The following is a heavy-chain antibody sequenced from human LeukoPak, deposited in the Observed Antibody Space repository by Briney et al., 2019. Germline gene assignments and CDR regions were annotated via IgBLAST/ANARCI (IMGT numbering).Heavy chain of an antibody. CDR3: TTTAGYNYGQY. Sequence: GTLSLTCVVSGGSVSSSKWWSWVRQAPGKGLEWVSALYIGGNTYYADSVRGRFTISRDNSKNTLYLQMNSLRAEDTAIYYCTTTAGYNYGQYWGQGTLVTVSS. V-gene: IGHV3-53*01. J-gene: IGHJ4*02. CDR1: GGSVSSSKW. D-gene: IGHD5-18*01. CDR2: LYIGGNT.